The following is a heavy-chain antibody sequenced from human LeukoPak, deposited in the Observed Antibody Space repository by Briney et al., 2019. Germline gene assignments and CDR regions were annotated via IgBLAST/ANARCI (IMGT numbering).Heavy chain of an antibody. Sequence: PSETLSLTCSVSGYSISSGYFWGWIRPPPGKGLEWIGSIWHSGNTYYNPSLKSRVTISVDTSKNQMSLRLSSVTAADTAVYYCARGSGSDSWGQGTLVTVSS. V-gene: IGHV4-38-2*02. CDR2: IWHSGNT. CDR1: GYSISSGYF. CDR3: ARGSGSDS. J-gene: IGHJ4*02. D-gene: IGHD6-19*01.